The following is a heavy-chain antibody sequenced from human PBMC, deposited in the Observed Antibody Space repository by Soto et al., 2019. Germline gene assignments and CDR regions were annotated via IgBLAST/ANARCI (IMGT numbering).Heavy chain of an antibody. CDR1: GFTFDDYY. CDR2: ISRSGTTI. Sequence: GGSLRLSCAGSGFTFDDYYMSWVRQAPGKGLEWVSYISRSGTTIHYADSVKGRFTISRDNAKNSLYLQMNSLRVDDTAVYYCARDRRRGLYGPLSYWGQGTLVTVSS. CDR3: ARDRRRGLYGPLSY. J-gene: IGHJ4*02. D-gene: IGHD4-17*01. V-gene: IGHV3-11*01.